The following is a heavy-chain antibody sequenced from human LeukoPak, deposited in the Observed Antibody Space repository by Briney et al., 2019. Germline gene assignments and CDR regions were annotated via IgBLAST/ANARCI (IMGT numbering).Heavy chain of an antibody. Sequence: GGSLRLSCAASGFTFSSYWMHWVRQAPGKGLVWVSRINSDGSSTNYADSVKGRFTISRDNAKNTLYLQMNSLRAEDTAVYYCARGGFYWYFDLWGRGTLATVSS. CDR2: INSDGSST. V-gene: IGHV3-74*01. J-gene: IGHJ2*01. CDR1: GFTFSSYW. D-gene: IGHD3-22*01. CDR3: ARGGFYWYFDL.